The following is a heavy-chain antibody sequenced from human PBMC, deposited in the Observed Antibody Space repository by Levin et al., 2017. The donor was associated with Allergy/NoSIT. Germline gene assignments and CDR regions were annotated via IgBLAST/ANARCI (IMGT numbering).Heavy chain of an antibody. V-gene: IGHV3-11*01. CDR2: ISSSGSTI. CDR1: GFTFSDYY. CDR3: ARRLPMVRAYGMDV. Sequence: GESLKISCAASGFTFSDYYMSWIRQAPGKGLEWVSYISSSGSTIYYADSVKGRFTISRDNAKNSLYLQMNSLRAEDTAVYYCARRLPMVRAYGMDVWGQGTTVTVSS. D-gene: IGHD3-10*01. J-gene: IGHJ6*02.